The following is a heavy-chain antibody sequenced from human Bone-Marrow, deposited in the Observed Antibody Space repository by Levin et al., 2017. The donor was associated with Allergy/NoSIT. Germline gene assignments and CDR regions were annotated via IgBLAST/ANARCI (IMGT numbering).Heavy chain of an antibody. J-gene: IGHJ1*01. V-gene: IGHV3-74*01. CDR2: LNTDGSST. D-gene: IGHD6-13*01. Sequence: GGSLRLSCAASGFTFSSDWMHWVRQAPGKGLVWVSRLNTDGSSTTYADSVKGRFTVSTDNAKNTVLLQMNSLRADDAGVYYCARSRSSWQDFQLWGRGILVTVSS. CDR1: GFTFSSDW. CDR3: ARSRSSWQDFQL.